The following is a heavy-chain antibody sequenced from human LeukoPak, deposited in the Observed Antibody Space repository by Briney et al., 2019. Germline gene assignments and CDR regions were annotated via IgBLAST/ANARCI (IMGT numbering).Heavy chain of an antibody. CDR1: GYTFTSYG. J-gene: IGHJ5*02. CDR2: ISAYNGNT. Sequence: ASVKVSCKASGYTFTSYGISWVRQAPGQGLEWMGWISAYNGNTNYAQKLQGRVTMTTDTSTSTAYMELRSLRSDDTAVYYCARGGSLRYFDWIHNWFDPWGQGTLVTVSS. CDR3: ARGGSLRYFDWIHNWFDP. V-gene: IGHV1-18*01. D-gene: IGHD3-9*01.